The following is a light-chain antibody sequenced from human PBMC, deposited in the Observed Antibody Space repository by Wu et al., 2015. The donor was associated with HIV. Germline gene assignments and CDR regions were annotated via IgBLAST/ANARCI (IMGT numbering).Light chain of an antibody. J-gene: IGKJ4*01. CDR3: QQYDSWPLT. CDR2: GAS. Sequence: EIVMTQSPATLSVSPGERVTLSCRASQSVRDDLAWYQQKPGQAPRLLIYGASTRATDIPARFSGSVSGTEFTLTISSMRSEDFAVYYCQQYDSWPLTFGGGTKVEIK. CDR1: QSVRDD. V-gene: IGKV3-15*01.